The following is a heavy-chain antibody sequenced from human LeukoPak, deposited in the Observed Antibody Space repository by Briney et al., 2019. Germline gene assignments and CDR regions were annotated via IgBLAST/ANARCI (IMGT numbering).Heavy chain of an antibody. CDR2: INHSGST. V-gene: IGHV4-34*01. CDR3: ATRGIAVAGSTPS. Sequence: PSETLSLTCAVYGGSFSGYYWSWIRQPPGKGLEWIGEINHSGSTNYNPSLKSRVTISVDTSKNQFSLKLSSVTAADTAVYYCATRGIAVAGSTPSWGQGTLVTVSS. D-gene: IGHD6-19*01. J-gene: IGHJ4*02. CDR1: GGSFSGYY.